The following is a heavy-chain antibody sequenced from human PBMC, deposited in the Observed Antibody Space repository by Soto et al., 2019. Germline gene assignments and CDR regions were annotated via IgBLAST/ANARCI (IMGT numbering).Heavy chain of an antibody. CDR1: GFTFSDAW. CDR3: TTDPHSTGTKY. CDR2: IKGKTEGGTI. D-gene: IGHD1-1*01. Sequence: PGGSLRLSCAASGFTFSDAWTSWVRQAPGAGLEWVGLIKGKTEGGTIDYAAPVKARFTISRDAAKNTLYLQMNSLKAEDTAVYYCTTDPHSTGTKYWGQGTLVTVSS. V-gene: IGHV3-15*01. J-gene: IGHJ4*02.